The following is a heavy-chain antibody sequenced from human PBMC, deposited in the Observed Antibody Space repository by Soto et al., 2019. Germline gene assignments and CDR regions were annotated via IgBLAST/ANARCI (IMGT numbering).Heavy chain of an antibody. CDR1: GGSFSGYY. J-gene: IGHJ6*02. Sequence: PSETLSLTCAVYGGSFSGYYWSWIRQPPEKGLEWIGEINHSGSTNYNPSLKSRVTISVDTSKNQFSLKLSSVTAADTAVYYCARLVRGVIPYYYGMDVWGQGTTVTVSS. D-gene: IGHD3-10*01. V-gene: IGHV4-34*01. CDR3: ARLVRGVIPYYYGMDV. CDR2: INHSGST.